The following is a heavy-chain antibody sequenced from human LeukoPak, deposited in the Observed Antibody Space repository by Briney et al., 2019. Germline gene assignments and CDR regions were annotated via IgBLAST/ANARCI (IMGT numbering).Heavy chain of an antibody. J-gene: IGHJ4*02. CDR3: ARDLHELELYYFDS. V-gene: IGHV6-1*01. D-gene: IGHD1-7*01. Sequence: SQTLSLTCDISGDTFSSNSAAWSWITQSPSRDLEWLRRTYYRSKWFNDYAMSVKGRMTINPDTSKNQFSLQLNSVTPEDTAVYYCARDLHELELYYFDSWGQGTLVTVSS. CDR1: GDTFSSNSAA. CDR2: TYYRSKWFN.